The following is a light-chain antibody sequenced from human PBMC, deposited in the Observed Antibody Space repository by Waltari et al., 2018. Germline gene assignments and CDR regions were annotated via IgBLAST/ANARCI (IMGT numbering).Light chain of an antibody. Sequence: DIQMTQSPSSLPASVGDRVPITCRASQSIRSYLNWYQQKPGKAPKLLIYDASNLQSGVPSRFSGSGSGTDFTLTISRLQAEDFATYFCQQSYSTPLTFGGGAKVEIK. J-gene: IGKJ4*01. CDR1: QSIRSY. CDR3: QQSYSTPLT. V-gene: IGKV1-39*01. CDR2: DAS.